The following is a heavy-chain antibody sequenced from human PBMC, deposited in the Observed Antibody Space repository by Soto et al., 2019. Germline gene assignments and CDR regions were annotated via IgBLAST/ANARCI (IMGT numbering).Heavy chain of an antibody. CDR1: GYTFTSYG. CDR2: ISAYNGNT. J-gene: IGHJ1*01. Sequence: QVQLVQSGAEVKKPGASVKVSCKASGYTFTSYGISWVRQAPGQGLEWMGWISAYNGNTNYAQKLQGRVTMTTDTSTSTAYMELRSQRSDDPAVYYCARDLRMSSSWTAEYFQHWGQGTLVTVSS. CDR3: ARDLRMSSSWTAEYFQH. V-gene: IGHV1-18*01. D-gene: IGHD6-13*01.